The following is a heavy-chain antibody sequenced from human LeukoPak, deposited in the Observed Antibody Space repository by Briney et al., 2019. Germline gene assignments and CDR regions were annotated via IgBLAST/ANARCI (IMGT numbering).Heavy chain of an antibody. J-gene: IGHJ3*02. CDR2: INAGNGNT. V-gene: IGHV1-3*01. Sequence: ASVKVSCKASGYTFTSYAMHWVRQAPGQRLEWMGWINAGNGNTKYSQKFQGRVTITRDTSASTAYMELSSLRSEDTAVYYCARACSSTSCYFGIMDAFDIWGQGTMVTVSS. D-gene: IGHD2-2*01. CDR3: ARACSSTSCYFGIMDAFDI. CDR1: GYTFTSYA.